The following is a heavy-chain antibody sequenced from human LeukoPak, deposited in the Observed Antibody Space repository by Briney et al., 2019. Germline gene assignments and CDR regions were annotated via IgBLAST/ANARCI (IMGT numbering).Heavy chain of an antibody. CDR1: GFTFSSYA. J-gene: IGHJ6*03. V-gene: IGHV3-23*01. CDR2: ISGSGGST. D-gene: IGHD3-22*01. CDR3: ATDDPYYYDSSGYGSYYYYMDV. Sequence: SGGSLRLSCAASGFTFSSYAMSWVRQAPGKGLEWVSAISGSGGSTYYADSVKGRFTISRDNSKNTLYLQMNSLRAEDTAVYYCATDDPYYYDSSGYGSYYYYMDVWGKGTTVTVSS.